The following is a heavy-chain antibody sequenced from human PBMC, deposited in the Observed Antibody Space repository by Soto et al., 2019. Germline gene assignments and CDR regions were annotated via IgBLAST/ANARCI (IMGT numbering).Heavy chain of an antibody. Sequence: ASVKVSCKVSGYTLTELSMHWVRPAPGKGLEWMGGFDAEDGETIYAQNFQGRVTMTEDTSTDTAYMELSSLRSEDTAVYYCATGPTPPKIYDILTGPHYWGQGTLVTVSS. D-gene: IGHD3-9*01. CDR2: FDAEDGET. CDR3: ATGPTPPKIYDILTGPHY. CDR1: GYTLTELS. V-gene: IGHV1-24*01. J-gene: IGHJ4*02.